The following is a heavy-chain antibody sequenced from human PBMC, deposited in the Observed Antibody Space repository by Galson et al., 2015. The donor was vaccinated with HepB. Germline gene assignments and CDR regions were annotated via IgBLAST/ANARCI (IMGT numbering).Heavy chain of an antibody. J-gene: IGHJ4*02. CDR3: ARGDLRPIDS. CDR1: GFTFSLYA. Sequence: SLRLSCAASGFTFSLYAMHWVRQAPGKGLEYVSAISGNGSITYHADSVKGRFTISRDNARNTLYLQMNSLRVADTAVYYCARGDLRPIDSWGQGALVTVSS. V-gene: IGHV3-64*04. CDR2: ISGNGSIT. D-gene: IGHD3-16*01.